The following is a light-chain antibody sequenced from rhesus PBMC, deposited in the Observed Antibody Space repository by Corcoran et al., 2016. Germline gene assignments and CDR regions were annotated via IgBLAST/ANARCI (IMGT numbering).Light chain of an antibody. CDR3: MQGIQLPYS. CDR1: QSLLHSGGKTY. V-gene: IGKV2-78*01. J-gene: IGKJ2*01. CDR2: VVS. Sequence: DIVMTQTPLSLPVTPGEPASISCRSSQSLLHSGGKTYLYWYLQKPAQSPQLLIYVVSNRASGVPERFSGSGSGTDLTLKISRVEAEDVGVYYCMQGIQLPYSFGQGTKVEIK.